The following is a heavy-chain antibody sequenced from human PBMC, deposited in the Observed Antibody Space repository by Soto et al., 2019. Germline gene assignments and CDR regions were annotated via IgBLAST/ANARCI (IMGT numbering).Heavy chain of an antibody. CDR3: ARRERYYGSPGWFDP. CDR2: VYYNENT. CDR1: GASINNFAYY. J-gene: IGHJ5*01. Sequence: SETLSLTCSVSGASINNFAYYWGWIRQPPGKGLEWIGTVYYNENTYYNPSLKSRVAISVDTAKNQFSLNLRSVAAADTAIYFCARRERYYGSPGWFDPWGQGTLVTVSS. V-gene: IGHV4-39*01. D-gene: IGHD3-10*01.